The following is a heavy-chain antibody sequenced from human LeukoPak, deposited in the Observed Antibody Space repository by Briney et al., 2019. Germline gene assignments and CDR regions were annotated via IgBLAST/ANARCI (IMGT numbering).Heavy chain of an antibody. CDR2: IYNSGTT. D-gene: IGHD2-2*01. CDR3: AGDQLLHHYYYYGMDV. V-gene: IGHV4-59*01. J-gene: IGHJ6*02. CDR1: GGSISGYY. Sequence: SSETLSLTCTVSGGSISGYYWGWIRQSPGKRLEWIGNIYNSGTTSYNPSLKSRVTISVDTSKNQFSLKLTAVTAADTAVYYCAGDQLLHHYYYYGMDVWGQGTTVTVSS.